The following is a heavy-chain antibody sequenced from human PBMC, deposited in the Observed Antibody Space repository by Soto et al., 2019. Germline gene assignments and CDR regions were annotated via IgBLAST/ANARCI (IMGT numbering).Heavy chain of an antibody. Sequence: GGSLRLSCITSGFTFSTYDMSWVRQAPGKGLEWVSVITASGDNTYYADSVRGRFTISRDNSKNTLYLQMNSLRAEDRAVYYCANGGKQSVDYWGQRTPVTLS. V-gene: IGHV3-23*01. CDR1: GFTFSTYD. CDR3: ANGGKQSVDY. J-gene: IGHJ4*02. CDR2: ITASGDNT. D-gene: IGHD3-16*01.